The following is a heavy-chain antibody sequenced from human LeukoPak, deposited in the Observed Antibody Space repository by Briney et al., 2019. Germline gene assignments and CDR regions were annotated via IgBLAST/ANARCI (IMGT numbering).Heavy chain of an antibody. CDR1: GESVSGNTAA. V-gene: IGHV6-1*01. Sequence: SQRLSPTSAMSGESVSGNTAAWSWARQYPSGGLEWVGRTYYRSKCYNDYAVSVKSRITINPDTSKNQFSLQLNSVTPEDTAVYYCARERRFKQLGANNWFDPWGQRTLVTVSS. D-gene: IGHD6-13*01. CDR2: TYYRSKCYN. J-gene: IGHJ5*02. CDR3: ARERRFKQLGANNWFDP.